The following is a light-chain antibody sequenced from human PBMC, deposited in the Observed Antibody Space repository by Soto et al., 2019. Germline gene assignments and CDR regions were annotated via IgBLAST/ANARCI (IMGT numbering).Light chain of an antibody. V-gene: IGLV1-44*01. CDR1: SSNIGTNT. CDR3: AAWDDSLNGLV. J-gene: IGLJ2*01. CDR2: SNN. Sequence: QSVLTQPPSASGTPGQRVSISCSGSSSNIGTNTVNWYQQLPGTAPKVLIHSNNQRPSGGPDRFSGSKSGTSASLAISGLQSEDEADYYCAAWDDSLNGLVFGGGTKLTVL.